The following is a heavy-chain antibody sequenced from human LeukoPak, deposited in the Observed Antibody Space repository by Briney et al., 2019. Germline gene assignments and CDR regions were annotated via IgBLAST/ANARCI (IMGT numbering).Heavy chain of an antibody. J-gene: IGHJ4*02. Sequence: GGSLRLSCSASGFMFNLHAMSWVRQAPGKGLEWVSAISGSGGSTYYADSVKGRFTISRDNSKNTLYLQMNSLRAEDTAVYYCAKGEHDSSGPIDYWGQGTLVTVSS. V-gene: IGHV3-23*01. CDR2: ISGSGGST. CDR1: GFMFNLHA. D-gene: IGHD3-22*01. CDR3: AKGEHDSSGPIDY.